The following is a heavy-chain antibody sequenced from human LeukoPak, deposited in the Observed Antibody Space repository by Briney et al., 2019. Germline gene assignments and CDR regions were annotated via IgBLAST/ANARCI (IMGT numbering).Heavy chain of an antibody. V-gene: IGHV4-61*02. Sequence: SETLSLTCAVSGYSISRGSYWGWIRQPAGKGLEWIGRIYTSGSTNYNPSLKSRVTISVDTSKNQFSLKLSSVTAADTAVYYCARDQRYSYATDYWGQGTLVTVSS. CDR2: IYTSGST. J-gene: IGHJ4*02. CDR1: GYSISRGSY. D-gene: IGHD5-18*01. CDR3: ARDQRYSYATDY.